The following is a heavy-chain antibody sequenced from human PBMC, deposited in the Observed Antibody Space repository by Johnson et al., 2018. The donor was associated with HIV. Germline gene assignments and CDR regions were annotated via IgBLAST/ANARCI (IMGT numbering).Heavy chain of an antibody. CDR3: VREIQSYGGNFGGGFDI. CDR1: GFTLSSYW. Sequence: VPLVESGGGLVQPGGSLRRSCAASGFTLSSYWMSWVRQAPGKGLEWVANINQDGSENYCVDSVKGRFTLYRENAKNSLYLQRNSLRAEDTAVYYCVREIQSYGGNFGGGFDIWGQGKMVTVSS. V-gene: IGHV3-7*05. CDR2: INQDGSEN. J-gene: IGHJ3*02. D-gene: IGHD4-23*01.